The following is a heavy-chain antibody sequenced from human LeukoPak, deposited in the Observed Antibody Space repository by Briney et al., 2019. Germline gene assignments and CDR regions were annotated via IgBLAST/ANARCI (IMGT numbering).Heavy chain of an antibody. D-gene: IGHD1-1*01. Sequence: PGGSLRLSCAASGFTFTTYAMIWVRRAPGKGLEWVSAISGSGDATYYADSVKARCTISRDSSENTVYLQVNSLRADDTAVYYCARLSGTSGTTSRVLHYWGQGALVTVSS. J-gene: IGHJ4*02. CDR3: ARLSGTSGTTSRVLHY. V-gene: IGHV3-23*01. CDR2: ISGSGDAT. CDR1: GFTFTTYA.